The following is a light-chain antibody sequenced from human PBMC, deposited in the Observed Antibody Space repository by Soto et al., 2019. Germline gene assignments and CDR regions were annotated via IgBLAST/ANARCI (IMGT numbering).Light chain of an antibody. J-gene: IGKJ5*01. CDR3: QQSGNWIT. CDR1: QSVKDTY. CDR2: GAS. Sequence: IVFTQSPGTLSLSPGETASLSCGASQSVKDTYLAWYQQRPGQAPRLLIYGASTRATGIPDRFSGSGSGTDFTLTISSLETEDFAVYYCQQSGNWITFGQGTRLEN. V-gene: IGKV3-20*01.